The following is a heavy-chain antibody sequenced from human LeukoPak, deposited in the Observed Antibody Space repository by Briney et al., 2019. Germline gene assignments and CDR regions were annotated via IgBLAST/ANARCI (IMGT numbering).Heavy chain of an antibody. CDR2: ISSSSSYI. J-gene: IGHJ6*03. CDR3: ARGGDGGDYDILTGYYMDV. CDR1: GFTFSSYS. V-gene: IGHV3-21*01. Sequence: SGGSLRLSCAASGFTFSSYSMNWVRQPPGKGLEWVSSISSSSSYIYYADSVKGRFTISRDNAKNSLYLQMNSLRAEDTAVYYCARGGDGGDYDILTGYYMDVWGKGTTVTVSS. D-gene: IGHD3-9*01.